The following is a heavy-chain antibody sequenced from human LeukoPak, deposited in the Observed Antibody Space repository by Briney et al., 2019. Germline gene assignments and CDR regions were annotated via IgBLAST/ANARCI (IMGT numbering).Heavy chain of an antibody. CDR1: GYTVSSHY. D-gene: IGHD3-10*01. CDR2: IYSGGNT. V-gene: IGHV3-53*01. CDR3: ASNRYGSRGDY. Sequence: GGSLRLSCAASGYTVSSHYMSWVRLAPGKGLEGASVIYSGGNTYYADSVEGRFTISRDNSKNTLYLQMNSLRAEDTAVYYCASNRYGSRGDYWGQGTLVTVSS. J-gene: IGHJ4*02.